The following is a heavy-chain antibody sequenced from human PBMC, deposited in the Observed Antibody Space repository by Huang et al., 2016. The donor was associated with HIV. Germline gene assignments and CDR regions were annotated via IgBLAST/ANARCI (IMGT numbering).Heavy chain of an antibody. Sequence: QVQLQESGPGLVKPSETLSLTCTVSGGSISSHYWSWIRQPPGKGLEWIGGIYYSGSTIYNPSRKSRVTISVDTSKSQFSLKLSSVTAADTAVYYCARMPYSNILTDSSWGQGTLVSVSS. J-gene: IGHJ5*02. CDR2: IYYSGST. V-gene: IGHV4-59*11. CDR1: GGSISSHY. CDR3: ARMPYSNILTDSS. D-gene: IGHD3-9*01.